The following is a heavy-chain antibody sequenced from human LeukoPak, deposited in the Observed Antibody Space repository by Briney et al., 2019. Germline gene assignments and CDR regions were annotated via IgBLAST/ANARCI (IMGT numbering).Heavy chain of an antibody. CDR2: IYYSGST. V-gene: IGHV4-31*03. D-gene: IGHD5-18*01. Sequence: PSETLSLTCTVSGGSISSGGYYWSWIRQHPGKGLEWIGYIYYSGSTYYNPSLKSRVTISVDTSKNQFSLKLSSVTAADTAVYYCAREVGYSYGYVAPLDYYGMDVWGQGTTVTVSS. CDR1: GGSISSGGYY. CDR3: AREVGYSYGYVAPLDYYGMDV. J-gene: IGHJ6*02.